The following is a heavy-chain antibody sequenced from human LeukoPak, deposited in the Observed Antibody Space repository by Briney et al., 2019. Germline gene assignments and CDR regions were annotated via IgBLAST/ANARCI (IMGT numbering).Heavy chain of an antibody. D-gene: IGHD5-18*01. V-gene: IGHV1-18*01. CDR1: GYTFTSYG. J-gene: IGHJ4*02. Sequence: ASVKVSCKASGYTFTSYGISRVRQAPGQGLEWMGWISAYNGNTNYAQKLQGRVTMTTDTSTSTAYMELRSLRSDDTAVYYCVRDSPQGDVYTAMPWGYWGQGTLVTVSS. CDR2: ISAYNGNT. CDR3: VRDSPQGDVYTAMPWGY.